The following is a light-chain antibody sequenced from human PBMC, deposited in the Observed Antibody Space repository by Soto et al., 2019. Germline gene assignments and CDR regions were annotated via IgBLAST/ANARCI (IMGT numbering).Light chain of an antibody. CDR1: SSDVGGYRV. V-gene: IGLV2-14*01. CDR3: SSKSSGSTPML. J-gene: IGLJ3*02. CDR2: EVS. Sequence: QSALTQPASVSGSPGQSITISCTGTSSDVGGYRVVSWYQHHPGEAPKLIIYEVSNRPSGVSSRFSGSKSGNTASLTISGLQAEDESLYYCSSKSSGSTPMLFGGGTKLTVL.